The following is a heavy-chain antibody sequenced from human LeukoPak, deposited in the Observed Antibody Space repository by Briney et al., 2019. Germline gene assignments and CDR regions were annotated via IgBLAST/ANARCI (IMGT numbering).Heavy chain of an antibody. Sequence: VSVKVSCKVSGYTLTELSMHWVRQAPGKGLEWMGGFDPEDGETIYAQKFQGRVTMTEDTSTDTAYMELSSLRSEDTAVYYCATERIDKYYDFWSGYYWGQGTLVTVSS. J-gene: IGHJ4*02. D-gene: IGHD3-3*01. CDR2: FDPEDGET. V-gene: IGHV1-24*01. CDR3: ATERIDKYYDFWSGYY. CDR1: GYTLTELS.